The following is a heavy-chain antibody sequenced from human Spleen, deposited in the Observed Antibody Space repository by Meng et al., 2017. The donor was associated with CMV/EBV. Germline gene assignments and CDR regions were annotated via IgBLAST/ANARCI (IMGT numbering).Heavy chain of an antibody. J-gene: IGHJ4*02. CDR1: GFTFSSYS. CDR2: ISSSSSYI. D-gene: IGHD3-3*01. CDR3: ARPQGYYDFWSGPHGFDY. Sequence: GESLKISCAASGFTFSSYSMNWVRQAPGKGLEWVSSISSSSSYIYYADSVKGRFTISRDNAKNSLYLQMNSLRAEDTAVYYCARPQGYYDFWSGPHGFDYWGQGTLVTVSS. V-gene: IGHV3-21*01.